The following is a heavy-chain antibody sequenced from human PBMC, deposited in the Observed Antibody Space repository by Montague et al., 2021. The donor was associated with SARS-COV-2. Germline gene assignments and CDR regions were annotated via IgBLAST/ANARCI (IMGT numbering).Heavy chain of an antibody. Sequence: SETLSLTCVVSGDSIGTDNWWTWVLLPPGKGLEGVVGTYHTRSTKYKPSPISRVSMTADKSWNQLSLRLTTVTAVDTAIYYCARKGSGRSDLAYWGQGTLVTVSS. CDR3: ARKGSGRSDLAY. CDR1: GDSIGTDNW. D-gene: IGHD1-26*01. J-gene: IGHJ4*02. CDR2: TYHTRST. V-gene: IGHV4-4*02.